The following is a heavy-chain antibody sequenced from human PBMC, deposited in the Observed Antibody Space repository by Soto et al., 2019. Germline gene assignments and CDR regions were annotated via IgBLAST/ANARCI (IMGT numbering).Heavy chain of an antibody. CDR1: GGTFSSYA. J-gene: IGHJ3*02. V-gene: IGHV1-69*12. CDR2: IIPIFGTA. CDR3: ARGPLAAYCSGGSCYTDAFDI. D-gene: IGHD2-15*01. Sequence: QVQLVQSGAEVKKPGSSVKVSCKASGGTFSSYAISWVRQAPGQGLEWMGGIIPIFGTANYAQKFQGRVTITADESTSTAYMELSSLRSEDTAVYYCARGPLAAYCSGGSCYTDAFDIWGQGTMVTVSS.